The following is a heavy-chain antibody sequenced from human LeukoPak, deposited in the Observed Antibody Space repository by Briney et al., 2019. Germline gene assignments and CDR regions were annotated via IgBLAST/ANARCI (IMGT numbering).Heavy chain of an antibody. V-gene: IGHV3-23*01. CDR2: ISGSGGST. Sequence: GGSLRLSCAASGFTFSSYAMSWVRQAPGKGLEGVSAISGSGGSTYYADSVKGRFTISRDNSKNTLYLQMNSLRAEDTAVYYCAKDYRQFTYYFDYWGQGTLVTVSS. D-gene: IGHD3-16*02. CDR3: AKDYRQFTYYFDY. CDR1: GFTFSSYA. J-gene: IGHJ4*02.